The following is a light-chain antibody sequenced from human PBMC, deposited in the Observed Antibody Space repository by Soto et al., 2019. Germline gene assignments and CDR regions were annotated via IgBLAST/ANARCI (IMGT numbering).Light chain of an antibody. V-gene: IGLV2-23*02. CDR1: SSDVGSYNL. J-gene: IGLJ1*01. Sequence: QSALTQPASVSGSPGQSITISCTGTSSDVGSYNLVSWYQQQPRKAPKLMIYKVSKRPSGVSKRFSGSKSGNTASLTSSGLQADDEADYYCCSYAGSSTYVFGTGTKLTVL. CDR3: CSYAGSSTYV. CDR2: KVS.